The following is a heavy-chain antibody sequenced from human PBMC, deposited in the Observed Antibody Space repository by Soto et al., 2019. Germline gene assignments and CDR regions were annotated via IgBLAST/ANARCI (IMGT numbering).Heavy chain of an antibody. J-gene: IGHJ5*02. CDR1: GFTFDDYA. D-gene: IGHD6-19*01. CDR2: ISWNSGSI. CDR3: AKDPRGIAVAGIFGWFDP. Sequence: EVQLVESGGGLVQPGRSLRLSCAASGFTFDDYAMHWVRQAPGKGLEWVSGISWNSGSIGYADSVKGRFTISRDNAKNSLYPQMNSLRAEDTALYYCAKDPRGIAVAGIFGWFDPWGQGTLVTVSS. V-gene: IGHV3-9*01.